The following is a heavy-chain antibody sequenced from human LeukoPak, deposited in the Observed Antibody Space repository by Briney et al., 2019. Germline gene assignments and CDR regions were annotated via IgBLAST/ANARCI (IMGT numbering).Heavy chain of an antibody. CDR3: ANVMGYYDSSGYVDY. V-gene: IGHV3-30*02. Sequence: PGGSLRLSCAASGFTFSSYGMHWVRQAPGKGLEWVAFIRYDGSNKYYADSVKGRFTISRDNSKNTLYLQMNSLRAEDTAVYYCANVMGYYDSSGYVDYWGQGTLVTVSS. CDR2: IRYDGSNK. D-gene: IGHD3-22*01. CDR1: GFTFSSYG. J-gene: IGHJ4*02.